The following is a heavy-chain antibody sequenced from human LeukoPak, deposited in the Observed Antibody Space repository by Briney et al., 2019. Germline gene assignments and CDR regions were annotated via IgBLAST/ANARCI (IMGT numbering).Heavy chain of an antibody. CDR1: GYTFTRYA. D-gene: IGHD5-12*01. CDR3: AREVATIREDAFDI. Sequence: ASVKVSCKASGYTFTRYAMNWVRQAPGQGLEWMGWISTNTGNPTYAQAFTGRFAFSLDTSVSTAYLQISSLKAEDTAVYYCAREVATIREDAFDIWGQGTMVTVSS. V-gene: IGHV7-4-1*02. CDR2: ISTNTGNP. J-gene: IGHJ3*02.